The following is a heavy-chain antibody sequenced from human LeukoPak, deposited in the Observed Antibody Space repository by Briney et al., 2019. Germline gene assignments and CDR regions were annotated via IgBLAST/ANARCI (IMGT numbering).Heavy chain of an antibody. Sequence: SVKVSCKATGCTFISYAISWVRQAPGQALEWMGGSIPSFGTANYAQKFQGRVTITADESTSTAYMELSRLRSKDTAVYYCARVSSNDYGGKRCFDPWGQGTLVTVSS. V-gene: IGHV1-69*13. CDR3: ARVSSNDYGGKRCFDP. CDR2: SIPSFGTA. D-gene: IGHD4-23*01. J-gene: IGHJ5*02. CDR1: GCTFISYA.